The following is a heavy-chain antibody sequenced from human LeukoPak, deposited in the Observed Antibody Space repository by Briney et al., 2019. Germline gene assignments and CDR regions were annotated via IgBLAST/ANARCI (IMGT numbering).Heavy chain of an antibody. J-gene: IGHJ5*02. V-gene: IGHV1-18*01. CDR3: ARDRRSVAAAGIIFDP. Sequence: ASVKVSCKASGYAFTSYGISWVRQAPGQGLEWMGWISAYNGNTNYAQKLQGRVTMNTDTSTSTAYMELRSLRSDDTAVYYCARDRRSVAAAGIIFDPWGQGTLVTVSS. CDR1: GYAFTSYG. D-gene: IGHD6-13*01. CDR2: ISAYNGNT.